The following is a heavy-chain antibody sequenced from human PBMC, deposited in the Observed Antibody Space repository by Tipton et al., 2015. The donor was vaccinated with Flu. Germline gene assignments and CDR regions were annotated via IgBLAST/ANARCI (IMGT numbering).Heavy chain of an antibody. Sequence: TLSLTCSVSGGSMRSSDYRWGWIRQPPGKGLEWIGNIYYTGSTSYNPSLKSRVIMSLDTSKTQFSLELRSLSAADTAVYYCARDSATTPRVLAYWGQGVLVTVAS. CDR2: IYYTGST. D-gene: IGHD1-14*01. J-gene: IGHJ4*02. CDR1: GGSMRSSDYR. V-gene: IGHV4-61*08. CDR3: ARDSATTPRVLAY.